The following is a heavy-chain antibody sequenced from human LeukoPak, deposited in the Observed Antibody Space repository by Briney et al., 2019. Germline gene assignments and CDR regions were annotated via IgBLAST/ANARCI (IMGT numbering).Heavy chain of an antibody. CDR2: IYYSGST. CDR3: ARLPYCGGDCYLDDAFDI. J-gene: IGHJ3*02. V-gene: IGHV4-59*01. CDR1: GGSISSYY. D-gene: IGHD2-21*01. Sequence: KPSETLSLTCTVSGGSISSYYWSWIRQPPGKGLEWIGYIYYSGSTNYNPSLKSRVTISVDTSKNQFSLKLSSVTAADTAVYYCARLPYCGGDCYLDDAFDIWGQGTMVTVSS.